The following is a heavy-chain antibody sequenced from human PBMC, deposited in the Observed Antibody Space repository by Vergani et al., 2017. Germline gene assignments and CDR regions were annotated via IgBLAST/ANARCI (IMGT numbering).Heavy chain of an antibody. V-gene: IGHV3-7*01. D-gene: IGHD2-15*01. CDR3: ARAVRYCSGGSWQG. Sequence: EVQLVESGGGLVQPGGSLRLSCAASGFTFSSYWMSWVRQAPGKGLEWVANIKQDGSEKYYVDSVKGRFTISRDNAENSLYLQMNSLRAEDTAVYYCARAVRYCSGGSWQGWGQGTLVTVSS. CDR2: IKQDGSEK. J-gene: IGHJ4*02. CDR1: GFTFSSYW.